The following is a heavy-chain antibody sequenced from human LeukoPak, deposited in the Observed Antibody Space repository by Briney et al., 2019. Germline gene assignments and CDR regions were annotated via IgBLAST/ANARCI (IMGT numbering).Heavy chain of an antibody. CDR2: IYYSGSA. Sequence: PSETLSLTCTVSGGSISSYYWSWIRQPPGKALEWIGSIYYSGSANYNPSLKTRVTISVDTSKNQFSLKLTSVTAADTAVYYCARGISSYGYVFAYWGQGTLVTVSS. CDR3: ARGISSYGYVFAY. V-gene: IGHV4-59*01. CDR1: GGSISSYY. J-gene: IGHJ4*02. D-gene: IGHD5-18*01.